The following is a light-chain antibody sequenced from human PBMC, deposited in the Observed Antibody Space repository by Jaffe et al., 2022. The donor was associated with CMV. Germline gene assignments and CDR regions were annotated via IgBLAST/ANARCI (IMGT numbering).Light chain of an antibody. CDR1: QDISNF. Sequence: DIQMTQSPSSLSASVGDRVTITCQASQDISNFLYWYQQKPGKAPKLLISSASNLEAGVPSRFSGSGSGTDYTFTISSLQPEDIATYYCQQYDNLPRTFGQGTKLEIK. CDR2: SAS. CDR3: QQYDNLPRT. J-gene: IGKJ2*01. V-gene: IGKV1-33*01.